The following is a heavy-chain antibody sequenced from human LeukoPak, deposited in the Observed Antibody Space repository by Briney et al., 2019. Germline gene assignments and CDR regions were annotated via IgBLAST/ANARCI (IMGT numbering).Heavy chain of an antibody. V-gene: IGHV3-21*01. CDR3: ARDSQGGGDLT. D-gene: IGHD2-21*02. J-gene: IGHJ3*01. CDR2: ISSSSRSI. Sequence: TGGSLRLSCGASGFTFSNYAMNWVRQVPGKGLEWVSFISSSSRSINYADSLKGRFTISRDNAKNSLYLQMNSLRAEDTAVYYCARDSQGGGDLTWGQGTRVTVSS. CDR1: GFTFSNYA.